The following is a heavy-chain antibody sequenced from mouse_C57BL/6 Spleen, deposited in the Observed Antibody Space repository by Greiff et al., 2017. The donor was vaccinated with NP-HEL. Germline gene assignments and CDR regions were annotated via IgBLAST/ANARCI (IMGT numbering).Heavy chain of an antibody. CDR1: GYTFTDYN. CDR2: INPNNGGT. V-gene: IGHV1-18*01. D-gene: IGHD2-3*01. Sequence: EVHLVESGPELVKPGASVKIPCKASGYTFTDYNMDWVKQSHGKSLEWIGDINPNNGGTIYNQKFKGKATLTVDKSSSTAYMELRSLTSEDTAVYYCARGWGRDYWGQGTTLTVSS. CDR3: ARGWGRDY. J-gene: IGHJ2*01.